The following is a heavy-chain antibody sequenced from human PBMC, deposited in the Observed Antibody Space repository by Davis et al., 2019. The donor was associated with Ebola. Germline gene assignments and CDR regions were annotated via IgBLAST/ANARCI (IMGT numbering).Heavy chain of an antibody. CDR3: ARDRSRSWTVDY. Sequence: ASVKVSCKASGYTFTSNHIHWVRQAPGQGLEWMGITHPGGGGTRFAQKFQGRVSLTSDTSTSTVYMELSSLRSDDTAVYYCARDRSRSWTVDYWGQGTPVTVSS. D-gene: IGHD6-13*01. CDR2: THPGGGGT. CDR1: GYTFTSNH. J-gene: IGHJ4*02. V-gene: IGHV1-46*01.